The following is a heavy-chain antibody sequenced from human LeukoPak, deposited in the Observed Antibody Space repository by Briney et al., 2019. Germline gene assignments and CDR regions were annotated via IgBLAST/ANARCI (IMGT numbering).Heavy chain of an antibody. CDR1: GFTFSSYV. J-gene: IGHJ4*02. V-gene: IGHV3-23*01. CDR3: AKVPKQQLVRRPSFYFDY. D-gene: IGHD6-13*01. CDR2: ISGSGGST. Sequence: GGSLRLSCAASGFTFSSYVMSWVRQAPGKGLEWVSAISGSGGSTYYADSVKGRFTISRDNSKNTLYLQMNSLRAEDTAVYYCAKVPKQQLVRRPSFYFDYWGQGTLVTVSS.